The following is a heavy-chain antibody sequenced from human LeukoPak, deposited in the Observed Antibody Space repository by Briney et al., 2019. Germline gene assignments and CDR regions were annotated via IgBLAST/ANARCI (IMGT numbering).Heavy chain of an antibody. CDR1: GFTFSSYS. CDR3: ARDICSGGSCYFDY. Sequence: GGSLRLSCAASGFTFSSYSMNWVRQAPGKGLEWVSSISSSSSYIYYADSVKGRFAISRDNAKNSLYLQMNSLRAEDTAVYYCARDICSGGSCYFDYWGQGTLVTVSS. CDR2: ISSSSSYI. V-gene: IGHV3-21*01. D-gene: IGHD2-15*01. J-gene: IGHJ4*02.